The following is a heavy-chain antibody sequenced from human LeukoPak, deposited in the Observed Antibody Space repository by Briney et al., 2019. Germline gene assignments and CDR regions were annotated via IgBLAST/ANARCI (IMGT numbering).Heavy chain of an antibody. D-gene: IGHD3-10*01. V-gene: IGHV3-30*02. CDR1: GFIFSTYG. J-gene: IGHJ4*02. CDR2: IRHDGSIK. CDR3: AKHYYGSGSQKYYFDY. Sequence: GGSLRLSCAASGFIFSTYGMYWVRQAPGKGLEWVAFIRHDGSIKNYADSVKGRSTISRDNSKNTLYLQMNSLRPEDTAVYYCAKHYYGSGSQKYYFDYWGQGTLVTVSS.